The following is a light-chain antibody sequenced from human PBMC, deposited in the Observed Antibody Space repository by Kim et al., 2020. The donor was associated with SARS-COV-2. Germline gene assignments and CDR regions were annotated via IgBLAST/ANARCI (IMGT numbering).Light chain of an antibody. J-gene: IGLJ3*02. CDR1: ALPKQY. V-gene: IGLV3-25*03. Sequence: SYELTQPPSVSVSPGQTARITCSGDALPKQYSYWYQQKPGQAPVLGIYKDNERPSGIPERFSGSSAGTTVTLTISGVQAEDEADYYCQSPDSSATYRVFGGGTQLTVL. CDR2: KDN. CDR3: QSPDSSATYRV.